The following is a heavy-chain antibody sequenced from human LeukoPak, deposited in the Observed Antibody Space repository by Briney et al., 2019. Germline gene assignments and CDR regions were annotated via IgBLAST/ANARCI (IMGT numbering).Heavy chain of an antibody. Sequence: GSLRLSCAASGFTFSSYGMSWVRQAPGKGLEWVSAISGSGGSTYYADSVKGRFTISRDNSKNTLYLQMNSLRAEDTAVYYCTTVDTAPPYYYYYMDVWGKGTTVTASS. V-gene: IGHV3-23*01. CDR1: GFTFSSYG. CDR2: ISGSGGST. CDR3: TTVDTAPPYYYYYMDV. J-gene: IGHJ6*03. D-gene: IGHD5-18*01.